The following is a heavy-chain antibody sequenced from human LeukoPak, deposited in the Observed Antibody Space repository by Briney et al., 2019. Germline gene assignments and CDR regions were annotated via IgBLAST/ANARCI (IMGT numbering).Heavy chain of an antibody. CDR2: IKQDGSEK. CDR1: GFTFSGYW. V-gene: IGHV3-7*01. D-gene: IGHD5-18*01. Sequence: GGSLRLSCAASGFTFSGYWMSWVRQAPGKGLEWVANIKQDGSEKYYVDSVKGRFTISRDNAKNSLYLQMNSLRAEDTAVYYCAFTQGRYGYNYWGQGTLVTAS. CDR3: AFTQGRYGYNY. J-gene: IGHJ4*02.